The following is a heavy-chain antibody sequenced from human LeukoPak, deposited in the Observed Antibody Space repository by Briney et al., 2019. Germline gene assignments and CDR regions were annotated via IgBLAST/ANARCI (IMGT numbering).Heavy chain of an antibody. CDR2: IYYSGST. D-gene: IGHD6-19*01. J-gene: IGHJ4*02. Sequence: PSQTLSLTCTVTGGSISSYYWSWIRQPPGKGLEWIGYIYYSGSTNYNPSLKSRVTISVDTSRNQSSLKLNSVTAADTAVYYCAREVAVAGTFYFDYWGQGTLVTVSS. V-gene: IGHV4-59*12. CDR3: AREVAVAGTFYFDY. CDR1: GGSISSYY.